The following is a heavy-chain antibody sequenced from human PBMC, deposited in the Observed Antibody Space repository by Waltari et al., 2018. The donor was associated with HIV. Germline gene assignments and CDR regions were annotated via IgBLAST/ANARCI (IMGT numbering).Heavy chain of an antibody. Sequence: EVRLVESGGGSVEPGGSLRLSCAASGFTFRDYEMNWVRLAPGKGVVWISFITPPCRPLSYADFFKGRLTISREHAKSALFLQNTNLTDGDTAIYYCVRDRRTQQDYGDYIKYSYYGMDVWGQGP. CDR2: ITPPCRPL. D-gene: IGHD4-17*01. CDR3: VRDRRTQQDYGDYIKYSYYGMDV. V-gene: IGHV3-48*03. CDR1: GFTFRDYE. J-gene: IGHJ6*02.